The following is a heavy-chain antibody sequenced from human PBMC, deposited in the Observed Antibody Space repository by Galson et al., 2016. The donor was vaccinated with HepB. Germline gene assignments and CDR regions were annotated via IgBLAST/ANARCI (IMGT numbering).Heavy chain of an antibody. CDR2: LGGSGGDK. D-gene: IGHD4-23*01. CDR3: AKDSGNAAGSYDH. Sequence: SLRLSCAASGLTFSTYAMSWVRQAPGEGLEWVSGLGGSGGDKHYADSATGRFTISRHNGKSFLYLYINSLRVDDTAVYCCAKDSGNAAGSYDHGGQGTLVTVSS. J-gene: IGHJ4*02. V-gene: IGHV3-23*01. CDR1: GLTFSTYA.